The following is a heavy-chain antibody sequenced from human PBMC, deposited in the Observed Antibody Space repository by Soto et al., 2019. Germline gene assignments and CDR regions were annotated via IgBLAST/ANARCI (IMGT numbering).Heavy chain of an antibody. D-gene: IGHD4-17*01. CDR3: AKDRDDYGDNYFDY. CDR2: ISGSGGST. J-gene: IGHJ4*02. Sequence: GGSLRLSCAASGFTFSSYAMSWVRQAPGKGLEWVSAISGSGGSTYYADSVKGRFTISRDNSKNTLYLQMNSLRAEDTALYYCAKDRDDYGDNYFDYWGQGTLVTVSS. V-gene: IGHV3-23*01. CDR1: GFTFSSYA.